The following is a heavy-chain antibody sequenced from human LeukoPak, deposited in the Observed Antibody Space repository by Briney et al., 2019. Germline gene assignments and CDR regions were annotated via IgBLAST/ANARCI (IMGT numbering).Heavy chain of an antibody. CDR1: GASIRNDF. CDR2: VYSSGTT. CDR3: ARNFRGGSTYLDY. D-gene: IGHD2/OR15-2a*01. V-gene: IGHV4-4*07. J-gene: IGHJ4*02. Sequence: SETLSLTCTVSGASIRNDFWTWIRQPATKGLEWIGRVYSSGTTNYNPSLKSRVSMSVDTSKNQFSLILTSVTAADTAVYFCARNFRGGSTYLDYWGREPWSPSRQ.